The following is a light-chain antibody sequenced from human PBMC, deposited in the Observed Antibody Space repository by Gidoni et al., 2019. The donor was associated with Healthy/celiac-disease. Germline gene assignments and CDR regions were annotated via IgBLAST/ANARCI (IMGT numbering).Light chain of an antibody. CDR1: ASIASNY. V-gene: IGLV6-57*02. CDR3: QSYDSSNWV. Sequence: ASIASNYVQWYQQRPGSAPTTVIYEDNQRPSGVPDRFSGSIDSSSNSASLTISGLKTEDEADYYCQSYDSSNWVFGGGTKLTVL. J-gene: IGLJ3*02. CDR2: EDN.